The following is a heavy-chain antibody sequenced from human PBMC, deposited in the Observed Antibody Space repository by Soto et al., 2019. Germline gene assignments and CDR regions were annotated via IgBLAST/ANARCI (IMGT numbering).Heavy chain of an antibody. CDR1: GDSVNTDSYY. CDR2: VYFSGTT. Sequence: QVQLQESGPGLVKPSETLSLTCTVSGDSVNTDSYYWSWIRQPPGKGLEWIGQVYFSGTTKYNPSLDSRVTISVDTSKNQFSLRLTSLTAADTAVYYCATSPYSTGWSRSYYFDYWGQGTLVTVSS. V-gene: IGHV4-61*01. J-gene: IGHJ4*02. D-gene: IGHD6-19*01. CDR3: ATSPYSTGWSRSYYFDY.